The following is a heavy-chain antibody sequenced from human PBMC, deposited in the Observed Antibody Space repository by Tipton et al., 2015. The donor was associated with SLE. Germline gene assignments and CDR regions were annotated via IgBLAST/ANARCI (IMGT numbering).Heavy chain of an antibody. CDR2: ISYDGSNK. V-gene: IGHV3-30-3*01. Sequence: SLRLSCAASGFTFSSYAMHWVRQAPGKGLEWVAVISYDGSNKYYADSVKGRFTISRDNSKNTLYLQMNSLRAEDTAVYYCARVPRGDYFDYWGQGTLVTVSS. CDR3: ARVPRGDYFDY. D-gene: IGHD3-10*01. J-gene: IGHJ4*02. CDR1: GFTFSSYA.